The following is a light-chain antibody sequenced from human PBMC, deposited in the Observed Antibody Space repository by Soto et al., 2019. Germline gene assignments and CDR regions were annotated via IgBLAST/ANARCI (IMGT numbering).Light chain of an antibody. CDR3: QQYNDWPPIT. CDR1: QSVSSN. J-gene: IGKJ5*01. Sequence: EIVMTQSPSTLSVSRGERATLSCRSSQSVSSNLAWYQQKPGQAPRLLIYDASTRATVIPARFSGSGSGTEFTLTISSLQSEDFAVYYCQQYNDWPPITFGQGTRLEIK. CDR2: DAS. V-gene: IGKV3-15*01.